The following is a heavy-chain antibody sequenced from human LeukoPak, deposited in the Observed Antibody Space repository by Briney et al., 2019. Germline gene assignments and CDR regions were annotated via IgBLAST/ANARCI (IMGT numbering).Heavy chain of an antibody. D-gene: IGHD3-3*01. Sequence: GGSLRLSCAASGFTFSSYAMHWVRQAPGKGLEWVAVISYDGSNKYYADSVKGRFTISRDNSKNTLYLQMNSLRAEDTAVYYCARAGYDFWSGYYFDYWGQGTLVTVSS. CDR1: GFTFSSYA. J-gene: IGHJ4*02. CDR3: ARAGYDFWSGYYFDY. V-gene: IGHV3-30-3*01. CDR2: ISYDGSNK.